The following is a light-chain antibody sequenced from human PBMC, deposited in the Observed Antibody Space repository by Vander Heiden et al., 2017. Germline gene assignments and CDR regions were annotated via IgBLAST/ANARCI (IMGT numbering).Light chain of an antibody. Sequence: QSALTQPASVSGSPGQSLTISCTGTSSDVGGYNYVSWYQQHPGKAPKLMIYEVSNRPSGVSNRFSGSKSGNTASLTISGLQAEDEADYYCSSYTSISCVFGTGTKVTVL. V-gene: IGLV2-14*01. J-gene: IGLJ1*01. CDR1: SSDVGGYNY. CDR3: SSYTSISCV. CDR2: EVS.